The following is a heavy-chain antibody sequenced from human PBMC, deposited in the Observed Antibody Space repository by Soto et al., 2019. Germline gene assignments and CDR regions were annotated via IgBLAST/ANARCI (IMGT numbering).Heavy chain of an antibody. V-gene: IGHV3-48*02. J-gene: IGHJ6*02. CDR2: IGRTGTDI. CDR1: GVTFISHS. D-gene: IGHD3-3*02. CDR3: ARDPHFYYSGMDL. Sequence: GGSLRLSCAASGVTFISHSMRWVRQAPGKGLEWIAHIGRTGTDIYFADSVRGRFTISRDNVKNSLYLQMNSLRDDDTAVYFCARDPHFYYSGMDLWGQGTTVTVSS.